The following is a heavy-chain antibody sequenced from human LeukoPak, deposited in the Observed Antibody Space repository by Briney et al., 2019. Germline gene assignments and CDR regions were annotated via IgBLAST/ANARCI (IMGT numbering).Heavy chain of an antibody. CDR2: ISRDGKTE. CDR1: GFNFYNYD. Sequence: HPGGSLRLSCAASGFNFYNYDIQWVRQAPGKGLEWLATISRDGKTEFYTDSVKGRFTISRDNSRNTLYLQMNSLRAEDTAVYYCRGSGSLPDSWGQGTLVTVSS. V-gene: IGHV3-30*03. D-gene: IGHD3-10*01. CDR3: RGSGSLPDS. J-gene: IGHJ4*02.